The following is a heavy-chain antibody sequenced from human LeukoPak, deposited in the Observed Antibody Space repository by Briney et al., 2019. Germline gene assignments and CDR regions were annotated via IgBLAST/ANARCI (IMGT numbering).Heavy chain of an antibody. CDR1: GGSISSSSYY. J-gene: IGHJ6*03. D-gene: IGHD4-23*01. CDR2: IYYSGST. V-gene: IGHV4-39*07. CDR3: ARGGGWYYMDV. Sequence: PSETLSLTCTVSGGSISSSSYYWGWIRQPPGKGLEWIGSIYYSGSTYYNPSLKSRVTISVDTSKNQFSLKLSSVTAADTAVYYCARGGGWYYMDVWGKGTTVTVSS.